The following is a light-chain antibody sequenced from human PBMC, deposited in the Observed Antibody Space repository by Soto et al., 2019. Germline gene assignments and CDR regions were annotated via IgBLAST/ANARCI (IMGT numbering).Light chain of an antibody. Sequence: MLLNQSPGTLSLSPGERATLSCRASQSVTSSYLAWYQLKPGQAPRLLIYGASSRAIGIPDRFSGSGSGTDFTLTISRLDPEDFAVYFCQQYGSSPRAFGQGTRLEIK. CDR3: QQYGSSPRA. J-gene: IGKJ5*01. CDR2: GAS. V-gene: IGKV3-20*01. CDR1: QSVTSSY.